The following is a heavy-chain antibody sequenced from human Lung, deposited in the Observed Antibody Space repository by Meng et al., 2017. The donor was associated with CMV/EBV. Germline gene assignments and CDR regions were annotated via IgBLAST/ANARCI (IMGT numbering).Heavy chain of an antibody. CDR1: GYTFTSYG. CDR3: ARDPIRGLRFLEWNYYYYGMDV. V-gene: IGHV1-18*01. Sequence: ASXXVSXKASGYTFTSYGISWVRQAPGQGLEWMGWISAYNGNTNYAQKLQGRVTMTTDTSTSTAYMELRSLRSDDTAVYYCARDPIRGLRFLEWNYYYYGMDVWXQGNXVTVSS. CDR2: ISAYNGNT. D-gene: IGHD3-3*01. J-gene: IGHJ6*02.